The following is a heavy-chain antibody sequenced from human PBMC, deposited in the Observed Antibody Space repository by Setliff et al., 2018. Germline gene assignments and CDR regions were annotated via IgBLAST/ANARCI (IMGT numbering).Heavy chain of an antibody. CDR3: ARDRGGTNPWFDP. V-gene: IGHV3-53*01. CDR2: IFNDGST. Sequence: GGSLRLSCVVSGITISNNFWSWVRQAPGKGLEWVSIIFNDGSTYYADSVKGRFTISRDISKSTLYLHMNSLRAEDTAVYYCARDRGGTNPWFDPWGQGTLVTVS. D-gene: IGHD3-16*01. J-gene: IGHJ5*02. CDR1: GITISNNF.